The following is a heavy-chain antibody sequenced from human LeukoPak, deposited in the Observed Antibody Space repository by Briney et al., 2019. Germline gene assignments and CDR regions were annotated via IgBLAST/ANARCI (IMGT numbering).Heavy chain of an antibody. Sequence: SETLSLTCTVSGGSVSSGSYYWSWIRQPPGKGLEWIGDIYYSGSIKYNPSLKSRVTISVDTSKNQFSLKLSSVTAADTAIYYCARENPSGYYNRPIDYWGQGTLVTVSS. CDR1: GGSVSSGSYY. V-gene: IGHV4-61*01. CDR3: ARENPSGYYNRPIDY. CDR2: IYYSGSI. D-gene: IGHD3-22*01. J-gene: IGHJ4*02.